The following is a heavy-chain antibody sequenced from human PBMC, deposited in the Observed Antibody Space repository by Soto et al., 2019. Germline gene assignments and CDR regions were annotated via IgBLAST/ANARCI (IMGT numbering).Heavy chain of an antibody. CDR1: GFTFSGYA. Sequence: GGSLRLSCAASGFTFSGYAMSWVRQAPGKGLEWVSAISGSGGSTYYADSVKGRFTISRDNSKNTLYLQMNSLRAEDTAVYYCAKIVGCSGGSCRQGENNYYYYMDVWGKGTTVTVSS. V-gene: IGHV3-23*01. D-gene: IGHD2-15*01. CDR3: AKIVGCSGGSCRQGENNYYYYMDV. J-gene: IGHJ6*03. CDR2: ISGSGGST.